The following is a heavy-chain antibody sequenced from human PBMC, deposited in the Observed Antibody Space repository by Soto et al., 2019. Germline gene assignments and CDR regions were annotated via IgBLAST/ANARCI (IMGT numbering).Heavy chain of an antibody. J-gene: IGHJ5*02. D-gene: IGHD3-22*01. V-gene: IGHV4-59*01. Sequence: SETLSLTCTVSGGSISSYYWSWIRQPPGKGLEWIGYIYYSGSTNYNPSLKSRVTISGDTSKNQFSLKLSSVTAADTAVYYCARVGVATTYYYDSSGYYRSWFDPWGQGTLVTVSS. CDR2: IYYSGST. CDR1: GGSISSYY. CDR3: ARVGVATTYYYDSSGYYRSWFDP.